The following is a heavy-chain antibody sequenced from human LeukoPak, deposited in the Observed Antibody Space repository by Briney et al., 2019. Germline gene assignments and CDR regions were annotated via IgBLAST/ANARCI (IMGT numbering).Heavy chain of an antibody. CDR1: GFTFSTYN. D-gene: IGHD2/OR15-2a*01. J-gene: IGHJ3*02. CDR2: ISSSSSTI. Sequence: GGSLRLSCAASGFTFSTYNMNWVRQAPGKGLEWVSYISSSSSTIYYADSVKGRFTISRDNAKNSLYLQMNSLRAEDTAVYYCARASSIGAFDIWGQGTMVTVSS. CDR3: ARASSIGAFDI. V-gene: IGHV3-48*01.